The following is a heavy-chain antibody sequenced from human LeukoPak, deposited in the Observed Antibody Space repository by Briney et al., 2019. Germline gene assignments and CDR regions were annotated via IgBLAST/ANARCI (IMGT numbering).Heavy chain of an antibody. Sequence: GGSLRLSCAASGFTFDDYGMSWVRQAPGKGLEWVSGINWNGGSTVYADSVKGRFTISRDNAKNSLYLQMNSLRAEDTALYYCARDSDDVDTAMVEGGLDYWGQGTLVTVSS. CDR3: ARDSDDVDTAMVEGGLDY. J-gene: IGHJ4*02. V-gene: IGHV3-20*04. CDR1: GFTFDDYG. D-gene: IGHD5-18*01. CDR2: INWNGGST.